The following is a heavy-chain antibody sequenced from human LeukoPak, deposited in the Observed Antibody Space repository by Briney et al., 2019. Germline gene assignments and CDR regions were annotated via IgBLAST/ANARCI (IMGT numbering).Heavy chain of an antibody. Sequence: SVKVSCKASGGTFSSYAISWVRQAPGQGLEWMGRIIPILGIANYAQKFQGRVTITADKSTSTAYMELSSLRSEDTAVYYCARPGLHYDILTAWGQGTLVTVSS. J-gene: IGHJ5*02. D-gene: IGHD3-9*01. CDR3: ARPGLHYDILTA. V-gene: IGHV1-69*04. CDR1: GGTFSSYA. CDR2: IIPILGIA.